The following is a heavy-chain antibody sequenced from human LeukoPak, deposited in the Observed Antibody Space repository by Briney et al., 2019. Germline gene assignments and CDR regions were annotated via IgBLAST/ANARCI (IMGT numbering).Heavy chain of an antibody. V-gene: IGHV3-30*02. D-gene: IGHD3-9*01. J-gene: IGHJ6*03. CDR2: IRYDGSNK. Sequence: GGSLRLSCAASGFTFSSYGMHWVRQAPGKGLEWVAFIRYDGSNKYFADSVKGRFTISRDNSKNTLYLQMNSLRAEDTAVYYCAKDSRLFEYYYYMDVWGKGTTVTVSS. CDR1: GFTFSSYG. CDR3: AKDSRLFEYYYYMDV.